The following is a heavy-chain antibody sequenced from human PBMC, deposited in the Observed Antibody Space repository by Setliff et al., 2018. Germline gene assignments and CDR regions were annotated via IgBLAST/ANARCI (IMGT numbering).Heavy chain of an antibody. J-gene: IGHJ4*02. CDR3: ARGGTYRYFDY. CDR1: GDSMSGAS. CDR2: VFPNGTA. V-gene: IGHV4-59*01. Sequence: SETLSLTCTVSGDSMSGASIWSWIRQPPGKGLEFMGYVFPNGTANYDPSLKSRVTISVDTSKNQFSLKLSSVTAADTAIYYCARGGTYRYFDYWGQGTLVTVSS.